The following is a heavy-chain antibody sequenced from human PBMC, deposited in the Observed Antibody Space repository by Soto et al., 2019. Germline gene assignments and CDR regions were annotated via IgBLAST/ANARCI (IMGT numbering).Heavy chain of an antibody. J-gene: IGHJ4*02. Sequence: EASVKVSCKASGYTFTDSHIHWVRQAPGQGLEWMGWINPDTGDRNYAQRFQGRLTLTRDTSITTAYMALTRLTSDDTAVYFCARAYDLACDSWGQGTLVTVSS. D-gene: IGHD3-3*01. V-gene: IGHV1-2*02. CDR1: GYTFTDSH. CDR3: ARAYDLACDS. CDR2: INPDTGDR.